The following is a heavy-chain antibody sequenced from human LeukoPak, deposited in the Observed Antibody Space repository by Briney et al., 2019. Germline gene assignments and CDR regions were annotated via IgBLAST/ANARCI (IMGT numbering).Heavy chain of an antibody. CDR2: ISASNGNT. Sequence: ASVKVSCNASVYTFTSYVISWVRQAPGQGLEWMGWISASNGNTNYAQKLQGRVTMTTDTCTSTAYMELRSVRSDDTAVYYCARDPANYDILTGYYSFGMDVWGQGTTVTVSS. CDR1: VYTFTSYV. J-gene: IGHJ6*02. V-gene: IGHV1-18*01. D-gene: IGHD3-9*01. CDR3: ARDPANYDILTGYYSFGMDV.